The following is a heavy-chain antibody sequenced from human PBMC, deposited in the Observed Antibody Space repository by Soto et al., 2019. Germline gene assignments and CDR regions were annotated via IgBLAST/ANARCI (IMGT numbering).Heavy chain of an antibody. Sequence: EVQLLESGGGLVQPGGSLRLSCAASGFTFSRNAMSWVRQAPGKGLEWVSGISGGGGATYYADSVKGRFTISRDNSKNTLYLQMNSLRAEDTAIYYCAKSVPYGSGSYYFDYWGQGTLVTVSS. CDR1: GFTFSRNA. CDR2: ISGGGGAT. CDR3: AKSVPYGSGSYYFDY. J-gene: IGHJ4*02. D-gene: IGHD1-26*01. V-gene: IGHV3-23*01.